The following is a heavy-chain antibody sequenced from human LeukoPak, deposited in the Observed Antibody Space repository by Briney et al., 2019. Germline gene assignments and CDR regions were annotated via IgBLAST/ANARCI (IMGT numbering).Heavy chain of an antibody. CDR2: IYHTGST. D-gene: IGHD4-23*01. V-gene: IGHV4-59*11. CDR3: AREGRWGMKYYFDF. Sequence: PSETLSLTCNVSGGSLSSHYWSWVRQSPGKGLEWIGQIYHTGSTHYNPSLRSRFAISVDTSKNKLFLNVKSVTAADTAVYYCAREGRWGMKYYFDFWGQGTLVIVSS. CDR1: GGSLSSHY. J-gene: IGHJ4*02.